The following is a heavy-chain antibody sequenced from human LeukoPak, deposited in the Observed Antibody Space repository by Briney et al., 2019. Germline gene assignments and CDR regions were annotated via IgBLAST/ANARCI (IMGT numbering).Heavy chain of an antibody. CDR2: ISYDGSDK. Sequence: PGGSLRLSCAASEFTFSNFAMHWVRQAPGRGPKWVALISYDGSDKFYADSVKGRFTLSRDNSQNTVYLQMDSLRPEDTAVYYCARDYYYGSGTPPGDTFDIWGQGTMVTVSS. V-gene: IGHV3-30*17. CDR3: ARDYYYGSGTPPGDTFDI. CDR1: EFTFSNFA. J-gene: IGHJ3*02. D-gene: IGHD3-10*01.